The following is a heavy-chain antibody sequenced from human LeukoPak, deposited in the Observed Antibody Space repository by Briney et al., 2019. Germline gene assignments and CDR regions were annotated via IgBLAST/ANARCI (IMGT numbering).Heavy chain of an antibody. J-gene: IGHJ4*02. CDR2: ITISGTYM. CDR1: GFTFSGYA. Sequence: PGGSLRLSCAASGFTFSGYAMHWVRQAPGKGLEWVSSITISGTYMYYADSVKGRFTISRDNAKNSLSLQMNSLRADDTAVYYCAREVIVVLPYYFDSWGQGSLVTVCS. CDR3: AREVIVVLPYYFDS. V-gene: IGHV3-21*01. D-gene: IGHD2-21*01.